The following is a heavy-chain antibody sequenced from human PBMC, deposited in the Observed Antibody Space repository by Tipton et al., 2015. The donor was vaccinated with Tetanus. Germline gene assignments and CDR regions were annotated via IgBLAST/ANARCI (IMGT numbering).Heavy chain of an antibody. J-gene: IGHJ4*02. CDR3: ARPDRYCSGGSCYLALDY. CDR1: GFTFSNYW. V-gene: IGHV3-7*01. CDR2: IKQDGSDK. D-gene: IGHD2-15*01. Sequence: SLRLSCAASGFTFSNYWTSWVRQAPGRGLEWVASIKQDGSDKNYVDSVKGRFTISRDNAKNSLYLQMSSPRAEDTAVYYCARPDRYCSGGSCYLALDYWGQGTLVTVSS.